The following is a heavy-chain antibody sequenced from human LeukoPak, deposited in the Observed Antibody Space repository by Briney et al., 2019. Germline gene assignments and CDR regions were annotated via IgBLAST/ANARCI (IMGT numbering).Heavy chain of an antibody. Sequence: PVGSLRLSCAASGFTFSSYSMNWVRQAPGKGLEWVSYISSSSSTIYYADSVKGRFTISRDNAKNSLYLQMNSLRDEDTAVYYCARGLANWGSYYFDYWGQGTLVTVSS. CDR1: GFTFSSYS. CDR2: ISSSSSTI. CDR3: ARGLANWGSYYFDY. J-gene: IGHJ4*02. V-gene: IGHV3-48*02. D-gene: IGHD7-27*01.